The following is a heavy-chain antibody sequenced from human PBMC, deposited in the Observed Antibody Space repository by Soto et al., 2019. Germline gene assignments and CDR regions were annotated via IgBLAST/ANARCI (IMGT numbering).Heavy chain of an antibody. J-gene: IGHJ4*02. CDR1: GGTFSSYA. V-gene: IGHV1-69*13. CDR2: IIPIFGTA. Sequence: SVKVSCKASGGTFSSYAISWVRQAPGQGLEWMGGIIPIFGTANYAQKFQGRVTITADESTSTAYMELSSLRSEDTAVYYCARGVSGYSSSWAGIDYWGLGTLVTVSS. CDR3: ARGVSGYSSSWAGIDY. D-gene: IGHD6-13*01.